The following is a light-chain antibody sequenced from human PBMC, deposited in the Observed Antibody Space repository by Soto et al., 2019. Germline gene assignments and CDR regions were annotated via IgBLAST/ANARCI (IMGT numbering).Light chain of an antibody. CDR1: SSDVGNYDS. Sequence: QSALTQPPSASGAPGQSVTISCTGTSSDVGNYDSVSWYQHHPGKAPQAVIYEVNKRPSGVPDRFSGSKSGNTASLTVSGLQAEDEGYYYCSSYAGSNNYVFGTGTKLTVL. V-gene: IGLV2-8*01. J-gene: IGLJ1*01. CDR2: EVN. CDR3: SSYAGSNNYV.